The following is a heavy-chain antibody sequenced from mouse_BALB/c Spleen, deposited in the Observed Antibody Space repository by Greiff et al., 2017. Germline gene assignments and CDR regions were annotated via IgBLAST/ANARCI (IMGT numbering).Heavy chain of an antibody. Sequence: EVQRVESGGGLVKPGGSLKLSCAASGFTFSDYYMYWVRQTPEKRLEWVATISDGGSYTYYPDSVKGRFTISRDNAKNNLYLQMSSLKSEDTAMYYCARDEDYGSSGGARDYWGQGTSVTVSS. CDR3: ARDEDYGSSGGARDY. D-gene: IGHD1-1*01. CDR2: ISDGGSYT. V-gene: IGHV5-4*02. J-gene: IGHJ4*01. CDR1: GFTFSDYY.